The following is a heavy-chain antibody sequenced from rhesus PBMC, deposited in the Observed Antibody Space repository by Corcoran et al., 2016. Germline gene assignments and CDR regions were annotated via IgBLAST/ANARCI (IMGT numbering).Heavy chain of an antibody. CDR3: AGIAAGVYFEF. V-gene: IGHV4-173*01. CDR1: GGSISSNY. J-gene: IGHJ6*01. D-gene: IGHD6-25*01. Sequence: QLQLQESGPGLVKPSETLSLTCAVSGGSISSNYWSWIRQPPGKGLEWIGRSSGSGGSTDYNPSLKSRVTISTDTSKNQFSLKLSSLTAADTAVYYCAGIAAGVYFEFWGQGVVVAVSS. CDR2: SSGSGGST.